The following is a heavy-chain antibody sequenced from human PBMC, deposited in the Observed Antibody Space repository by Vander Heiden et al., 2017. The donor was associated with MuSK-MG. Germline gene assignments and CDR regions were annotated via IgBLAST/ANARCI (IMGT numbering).Heavy chain of an antibody. CDR1: GYTFTSYG. D-gene: IGHD3-3*01. J-gene: IGHJ4*02. Sequence: QVQLVPSGAEVKKPGASVKVSCKASGYTFTSYGFSWVRQAPGQGLEWMGWISAYNGNTNYAQRLQGRVTMTTDTSTSTAYMELRSLRSDDTAVYYWARLYDFWSGSGYYFDYWGQGTRVTVSS. CDR3: ARLYDFWSGSGYYFDY. CDR2: ISAYNGNT. V-gene: IGHV1-18*01.